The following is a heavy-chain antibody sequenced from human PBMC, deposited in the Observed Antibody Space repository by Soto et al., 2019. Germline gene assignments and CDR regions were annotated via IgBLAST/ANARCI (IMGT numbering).Heavy chain of an antibody. CDR1: GGSISSGGYY. V-gene: IGHV4-31*03. CDR3: ARDDRIAAAGTYGPWFDP. J-gene: IGHJ5*02. CDR2: IYYSGST. D-gene: IGHD6-13*01. Sequence: QVQLQESGPGLVKPSQTLSLTCTVSGGSISSGGYYWSWIRQHPGKGLEWIGYIYYSGSTYYNPSLRSGVTISVDTSKNQFSLKLSSVTAADTAVYYCARDDRIAAAGTYGPWFDPWGQGTLVTVSS.